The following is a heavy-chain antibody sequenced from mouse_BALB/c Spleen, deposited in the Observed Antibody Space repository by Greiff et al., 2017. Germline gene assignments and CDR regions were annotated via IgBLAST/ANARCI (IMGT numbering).Heavy chain of an antibody. CDR2: ISYSGST. J-gene: IGHJ4*01. CDR3: ARFYYGSSYQYAMDY. CDR1: GYSITSDYA. D-gene: IGHD1-1*01. V-gene: IGHV3-2*02. Sequence: EVKLVESGPGLVKPSQSLSLTCTVTGYSITSDYAWNWIRQFPGNKLEWMGYISYSGSTSYNPSLKSRISITRDTSKNQFFLQLNSVTTEDTATYYCARFYYGSSYQYAMDYWGQGTSVTVSS.